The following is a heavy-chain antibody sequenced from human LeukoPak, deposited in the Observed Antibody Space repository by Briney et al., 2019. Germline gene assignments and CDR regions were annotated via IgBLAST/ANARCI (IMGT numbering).Heavy chain of an antibody. CDR1: GFTVSTND. V-gene: IGHV3-53*01. CDR3: ASLGRLRL. Sequence: PGGSLRLSCAASGFTVSTNDMSWDRQAPGKGLEWVSVIYSGGTIYYADSVKGRFTISRDNAKNTLYLEMNSLRAEDTAVYYCASLGRLRLWGQGTLVTVSS. J-gene: IGHJ4*02. D-gene: IGHD3-3*01. CDR2: IYSGGTI.